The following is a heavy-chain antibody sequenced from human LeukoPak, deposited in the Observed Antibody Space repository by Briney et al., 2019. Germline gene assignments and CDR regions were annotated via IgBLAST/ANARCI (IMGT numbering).Heavy chain of an antibody. D-gene: IGHD3-3*01. CDR2: ISGGGISV. J-gene: IGHJ4*02. V-gene: IGHV3-23*01. CDR3: AKDGRFVEWLFHAW. CDR1: GFTFSNYA. Sequence: GGSLRLSCAASGFTFSNYAMSWVRQAPGKGLEWVADISGGGISVDYADSVKGRFTISRDKSKSTLYLQMNSLRAEDTAIYYCAKDGRFVEWLFHAWWGQGTLVTVSS.